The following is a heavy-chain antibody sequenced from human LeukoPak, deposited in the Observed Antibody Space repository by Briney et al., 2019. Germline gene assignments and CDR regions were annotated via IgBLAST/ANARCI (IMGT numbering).Heavy chain of an antibody. CDR1: GFTFSSYW. Sequence: PGGSLRLSCVASGFTFSSYWMHWVRQATGKGLEWVSAIGTAGDTYYPGSVKGRFTISRENAKNSLYLQMNSLRAGDTAVYYCARGSGYYGSGTPPGYYGMDVWGQGTTVTVSS. CDR2: IGTAGDT. V-gene: IGHV3-13*04. J-gene: IGHJ6*02. D-gene: IGHD3-10*01. CDR3: ARGSGYYGSGTPPGYYGMDV.